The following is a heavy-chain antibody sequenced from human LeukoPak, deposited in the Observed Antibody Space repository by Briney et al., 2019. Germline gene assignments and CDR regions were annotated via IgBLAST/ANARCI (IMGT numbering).Heavy chain of an antibody. CDR3: VRVGGDGYNLLRPVFFDY. J-gene: IGHJ4*02. D-gene: IGHD5-24*01. CDR1: GGSISSYY. V-gene: IGHV4-59*08. CDR2: NYYSGST. Sequence: PSETLSLTCTVSGGSISSYYWSWIRQPPGKGLEWIGYNYYSGSTNYNTPLKRRVTISVDTSKNQFSLKLSTVTAADPAAYYCVRVGGDGYNLLRPVFFDYWGQGTLVTVSS.